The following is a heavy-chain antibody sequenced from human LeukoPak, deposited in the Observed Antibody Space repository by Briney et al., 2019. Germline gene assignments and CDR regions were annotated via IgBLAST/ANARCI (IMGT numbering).Heavy chain of an antibody. D-gene: IGHD5-24*01. V-gene: IGHV1-8*03. CDR1: GYSFSSYD. J-gene: IGHJ3*02. CDR2: MNPNSGNT. CDR3: ARSLGRMATIYDAFDI. Sequence: GASVKVSCKASGYSFSSYDINWVRQATGQGLEWMGWMNPNSGNTGYAQTFQGRVTITRNTSISTAYMELSSLRSEDTAVYYCARSLGRMATIYDAFDIWGQGTMVTVSS.